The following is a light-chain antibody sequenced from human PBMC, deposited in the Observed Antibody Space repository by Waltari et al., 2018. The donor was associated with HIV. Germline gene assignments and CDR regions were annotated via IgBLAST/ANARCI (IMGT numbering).Light chain of an antibody. CDR1: SSDVGSYNL. CDR3: CSYAGSSTHVV. V-gene: IGLV2-23*02. J-gene: IGLJ2*01. CDR2: EVS. Sequence: QSALTQPASVSGSPGQSITISCTGTSSDVGSYNLVSWSQQHPGKAPKVMIYEVSKRPSGVSNRFSGSKSGNTASRTISGLQAEDEADYYCCSYAGSSTHVVFGGGTKLTVL.